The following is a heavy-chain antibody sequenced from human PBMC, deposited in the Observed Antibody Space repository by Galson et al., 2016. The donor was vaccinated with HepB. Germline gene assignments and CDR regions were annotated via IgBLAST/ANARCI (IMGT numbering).Heavy chain of an antibody. CDR3: SRRTYLVDAFDI. CDR2: IDWDDDK. V-gene: IGHV2-70*01. Sequence: PALVKPTQTLTLTCTFSGFSLNTSGMCVSWIHQPPGKALEWLALIDWDDDKYYNTSLKTRLTISKDTSKNQVVLTMTNMDPVDTATYYCSRRTYLVDAFDIWGQGTMVTVSS. J-gene: IGHJ3*02. CDR1: GFSLNTSGMC. D-gene: IGHD1-1*01.